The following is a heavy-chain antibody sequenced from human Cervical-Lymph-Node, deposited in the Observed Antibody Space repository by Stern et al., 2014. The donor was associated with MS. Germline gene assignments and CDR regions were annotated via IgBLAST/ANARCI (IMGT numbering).Heavy chain of an antibody. D-gene: IGHD3-3*01. CDR1: GYSFPTYW. J-gene: IGHJ4*02. V-gene: IGHV5-51*01. CDR2: IYPGSSDV. Sequence: MQLVQSGAEVKKPGEFLKISCKGSGYSFPTYWIGWVRQMPGQGLEFLGIIYPGSSDVRYSPSFQGQVPISADKSISPAYLQWSSLKASDTAMYYCARGSGRDFFDYWGQGALVTVSS. CDR3: ARGSGRDFFDY.